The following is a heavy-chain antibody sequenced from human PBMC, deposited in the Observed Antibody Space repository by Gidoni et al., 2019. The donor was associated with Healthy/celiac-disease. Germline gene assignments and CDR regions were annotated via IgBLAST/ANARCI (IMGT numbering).Heavy chain of an antibody. CDR1: GFTFSSYW. D-gene: IGHD3-10*01. V-gene: IGHV3-7*03. J-gene: IGHJ4*02. Sequence: EVQLVESGGGLVQPGGSLSLSCAASGFTFSSYWMSWVRQAPGKGLEWVANIKQDGSEKYYVDSVKGRFTISRDNAKNSLYLQMNSLRAEDTAVYYCARVSELETLLWFGELLDYWGQGTLVTVSS. CDR3: ARVSELETLLWFGELLDY. CDR2: IKQDGSEK.